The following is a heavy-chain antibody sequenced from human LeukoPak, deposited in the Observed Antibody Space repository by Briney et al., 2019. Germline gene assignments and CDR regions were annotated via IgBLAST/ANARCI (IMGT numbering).Heavy chain of an antibody. V-gene: IGHV3-21*01. Sequence: GGSLRLSCAASGFTFSSCGFNWVRQAPGKGLEWVSSIGPTGNDRYYADPVRGRFTISRDNAKNSMYLQMDSLRDEDTAVYYCATETIGRHYDYWGQGTLLTVSS. D-gene: IGHD1-14*01. CDR3: ATETIGRHYDY. J-gene: IGHJ4*02. CDR2: IGPTGNDR. CDR1: GFTFSSCG.